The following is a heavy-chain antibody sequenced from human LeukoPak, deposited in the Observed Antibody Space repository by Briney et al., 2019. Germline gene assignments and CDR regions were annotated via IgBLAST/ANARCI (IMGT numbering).Heavy chain of an antibody. CDR1: GGSISSGGYY. CDR2: IYYSGST. J-gene: IGHJ4*02. CDR3: ARASSLYDSSGYYLRTFYFDY. V-gene: IGHV4-31*03. Sequence: SETLSLTCTVSGGSISSGGYYWSWIRQHPGTGLEWIGYIYYSGSTYYNPSLKSRVTISVDTSKNQFSLKLSSVTAADTAVYYCARASSLYDSSGYYLRTFYFDYWGQGTLVTVSS. D-gene: IGHD3-22*01.